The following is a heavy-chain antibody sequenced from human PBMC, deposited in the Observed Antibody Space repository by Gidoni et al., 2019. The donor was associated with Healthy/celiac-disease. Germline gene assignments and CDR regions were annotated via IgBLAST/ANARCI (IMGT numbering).Heavy chain of an antibody. CDR1: GFSFSPNGVG. Sequence: QITLKESGPTLVKHTQTLTLTCTFSGFSFSPNGVGVGWIRQPPGKALEWLALIYWDDGKRFSPSLKSRLSITKDTSKNQVVLTMTNVDPVDTATYYCAKYLAGSHFDSWGQGTLVTVSS. J-gene: IGHJ4*02. CDR3: AKYLAGSHFDS. V-gene: IGHV2-5*02. CDR2: IYWDDGK. D-gene: IGHD2-2*02.